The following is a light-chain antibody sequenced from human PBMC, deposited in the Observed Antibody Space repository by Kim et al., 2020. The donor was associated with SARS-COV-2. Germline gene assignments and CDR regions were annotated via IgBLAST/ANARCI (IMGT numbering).Light chain of an antibody. V-gene: IGKV3-20*01. Sequence: EILLTQSPGTLSLSPGERATLSCRASQSVSSNFLAWYQQKPGQAPRLLIYGSSTRATGIPDRFSGSGSGTDFTLTISRLEPEDFAVYYCQQYGRPPLTFGGGTQVDIK. CDR1: QSVSSNF. CDR2: GSS. CDR3: QQYGRPPLT. J-gene: IGKJ4*01.